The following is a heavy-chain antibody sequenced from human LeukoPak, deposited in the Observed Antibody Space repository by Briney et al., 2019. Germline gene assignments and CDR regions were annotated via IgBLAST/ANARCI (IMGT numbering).Heavy chain of an antibody. Sequence: PSETLSPPCAVPGGSISSSNWWRWVRQPPRKGPEWIGEIYHSGSTNYNPSLKGRVTISVDKSKNQFSLKLSSVTAADTAVYYCARLFSVAGLAWGQGTLVTVSS. D-gene: IGHD6-19*01. V-gene: IGHV4-4*02. J-gene: IGHJ5*02. CDR3: ARLFSVAGLA. CDR1: GGSISSSNW. CDR2: IYHSGST.